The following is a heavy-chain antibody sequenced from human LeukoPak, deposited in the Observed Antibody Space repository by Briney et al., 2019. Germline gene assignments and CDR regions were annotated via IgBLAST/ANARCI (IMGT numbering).Heavy chain of an antibody. D-gene: IGHD6-13*01. CDR3: ALIAPPHN. CDR1: GITFTSYY. J-gene: IGHJ4*02. V-gene: IGHV1-46*01. CDR2: INPSGTIT. Sequence: ASVXVSCKASGITFTSYYIHWVRQAPGRGLEWMGNINPSGTITTYAPKYQGRVTVTKDTSTNTVYMELSSLRSDDTAVYYCALIAPPHNWGQGTLVTVSS.